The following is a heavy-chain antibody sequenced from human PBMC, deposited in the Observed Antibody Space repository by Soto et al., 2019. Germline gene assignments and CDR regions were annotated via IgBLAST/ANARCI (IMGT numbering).Heavy chain of an antibody. CDR2: IKEDGSER. CDR1: GFTFSNYW. D-gene: IGHD3-10*01. CDR3: ARAGSENDY. V-gene: IGHV3-7*05. J-gene: IGHJ4*02. Sequence: EVQLVESGGGLVQPGGSLRLSCAASGFTFSNYWMSWVRQAPGKGLEWVANIKEDGSERNYVDSVKGRLTISRDNAKNSLYLQLNSLRAEDTAVYYCARAGSENDYWGQGTRVTVSS.